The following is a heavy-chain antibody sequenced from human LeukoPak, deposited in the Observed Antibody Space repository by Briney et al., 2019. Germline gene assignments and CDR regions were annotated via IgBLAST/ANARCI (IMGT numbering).Heavy chain of an antibody. CDR3: ARNILFAFDI. J-gene: IGHJ3*02. CDR1: GFTFSSYA. Sequence: GGSLRLSCAASGFTFSSYAMTWVRQAPGKGLEWVSAISASGGNTYYADSVKGRFTISRDNSKNTLYLQMNSLRAEDTAMYYCARNILFAFDIWGQGTMVTVSS. V-gene: IGHV3-23*01. CDR2: ISASGGNT.